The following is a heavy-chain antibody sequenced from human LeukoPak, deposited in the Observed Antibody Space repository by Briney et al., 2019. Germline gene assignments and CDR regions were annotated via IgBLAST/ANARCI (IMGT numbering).Heavy chain of an antibody. Sequence: PGGSLRLSCAASGFTFSSYAMSWVRQAPGKGLEWVSGISGSGGSTFYTDSVKGRFTISRDNSKNTLYLQMNSLRAEDTAVYYCAKVSGAFDIWGQGTMVTVSS. CDR1: GFTFSSYA. CDR2: ISGSGGST. V-gene: IGHV3-23*01. J-gene: IGHJ3*02. CDR3: AKVSGAFDI.